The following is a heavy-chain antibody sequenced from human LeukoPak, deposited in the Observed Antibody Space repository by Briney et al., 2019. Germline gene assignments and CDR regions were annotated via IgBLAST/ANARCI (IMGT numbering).Heavy chain of an antibody. Sequence: PGGSLRLSCAASGFTFNNYAMSWVRQAPGKGLEWVSVVSGTGGSLYYAGSVEGRFTISRDNSKNTLYLQMNRLRAEDTAIYFCAKLTGIYHLFPMEVWGQGTTVTASS. CDR1: GFTFNNYA. CDR2: VSGTGGSL. D-gene: IGHD3-9*01. V-gene: IGHV3-23*01. J-gene: IGHJ6*02. CDR3: AKLTGIYHLFPMEV.